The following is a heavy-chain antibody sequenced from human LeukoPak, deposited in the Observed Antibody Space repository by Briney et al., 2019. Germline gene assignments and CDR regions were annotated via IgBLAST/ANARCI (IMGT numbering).Heavy chain of an antibody. CDR1: VFTFSSYA. D-gene: IGHD3-22*01. J-gene: IGHJ5*01. CDR2: ISYDGSNK. V-gene: IGHV3-30*04. CDR3: ARYYYDSSGLNWFES. Sequence: PRGSLRLSCAASVFTFSSYAMHWLRQAPGKGLEWVAVISYDGSNKYYADSLNGRFTIFRYNSKNTLYLQMNSLRAEETVVYYCARYYYDSSGLNWFESWGKGTLVTVSS.